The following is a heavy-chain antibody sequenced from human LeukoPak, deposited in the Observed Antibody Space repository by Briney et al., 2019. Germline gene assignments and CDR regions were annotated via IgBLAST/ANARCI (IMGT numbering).Heavy chain of an antibody. Sequence: ASVKVSCKASGYTFTSYSMNWVRQAPGQGLEWLGWISAYNGNTNYAQKLQGRVTMTTDTSTSTAYMELRSLRSDDTAVYYCARDWSGYGDFLFDYWGQGTLVTVSS. V-gene: IGHV1-18*01. J-gene: IGHJ4*02. D-gene: IGHD4-17*01. CDR2: ISAYNGNT. CDR3: ARDWSGYGDFLFDY. CDR1: GYTFTSYS.